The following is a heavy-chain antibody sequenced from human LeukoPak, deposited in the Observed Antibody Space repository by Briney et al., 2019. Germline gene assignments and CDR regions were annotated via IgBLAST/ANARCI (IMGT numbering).Heavy chain of an antibody. CDR2: ISDSGST. CDR1: GGFLSTHH. D-gene: IGHD3-22*01. CDR3: ARGYDSSAYYPFNY. J-gene: IGHJ4*02. Sequence: SETLSLTCVVSGGFLSTHHWSWIRQSPGRGLEWIGYISDSGSTNYNPSLKGRVTISVDTSKNQFSLMLSSVTAADTAVYYCARGYDSSAYYPFNYWGQGTLVTVSS. V-gene: IGHV4-59*11.